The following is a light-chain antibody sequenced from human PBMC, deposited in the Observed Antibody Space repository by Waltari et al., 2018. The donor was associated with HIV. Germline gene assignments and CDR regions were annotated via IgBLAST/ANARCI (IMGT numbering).Light chain of an antibody. CDR1: SSNLGDNT. CDR2: TNT. CDR3: ATWDDSLNGHVV. V-gene: IGLV1-44*01. Sequence: QSVLTQPPSASGTPGQRVTISCSGSSSNLGDNTVNWYQQLPGTAPKLLIYTNTQRPSGVPDRFSGSKSGTSASLAISGLQSEDEADYYCATWDDSLNGHVVFGGGTKLTVL. J-gene: IGLJ2*01.